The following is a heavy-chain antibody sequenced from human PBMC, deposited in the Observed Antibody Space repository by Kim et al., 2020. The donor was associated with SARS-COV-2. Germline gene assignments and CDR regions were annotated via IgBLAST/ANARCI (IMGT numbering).Heavy chain of an antibody. CDR2: IYHSGST. Sequence: SETLSLTCAVSGGSISSSNWWSWVRQPPGKGLEWIGEIYHSGSTNYNPSLKSRVTISVDKSKNQFSLKLSSVTAADTAVYYCARIGGRGYSYGLRVYYFDYWGQGTLVTVSS. CDR1: GGSISSSNW. D-gene: IGHD5-18*01. J-gene: IGHJ4*02. V-gene: IGHV4-4*02. CDR3: ARIGGRGYSYGLRVYYFDY.